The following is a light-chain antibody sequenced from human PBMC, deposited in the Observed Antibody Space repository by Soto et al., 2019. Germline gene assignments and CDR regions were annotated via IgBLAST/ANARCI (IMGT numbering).Light chain of an antibody. CDR1: QSLSRN. J-gene: IGKJ2*01. Sequence: EIVITQSPATLSVSPGERATLSCRASQSLSRNLAWYQQKPGQAPRLLIYDASTRATGLPARFSGSGSGTAFTLTIDSLQSEDFAVYYCQQYEDWAYTFGQGTELEIK. CDR3: QQYEDWAYT. V-gene: IGKV3-15*01. CDR2: DAS.